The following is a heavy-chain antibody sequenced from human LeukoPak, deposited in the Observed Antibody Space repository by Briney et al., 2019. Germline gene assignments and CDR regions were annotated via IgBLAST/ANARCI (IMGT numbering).Heavy chain of an antibody. CDR1: GYTFTGYY. J-gene: IGHJ6*03. Sequence: ASVKVSCKASGYTFTGYYMHWVRQAPGQGLEWMGWINPNSGGTNYAQKFQGGVTMTRDTSISTAYMELSRLRSDDTAVYYCARDFAVAGYYYYYMDVWGKGTTVTVSS. V-gene: IGHV1-2*02. CDR2: INPNSGGT. D-gene: IGHD6-19*01. CDR3: ARDFAVAGYYYYYMDV.